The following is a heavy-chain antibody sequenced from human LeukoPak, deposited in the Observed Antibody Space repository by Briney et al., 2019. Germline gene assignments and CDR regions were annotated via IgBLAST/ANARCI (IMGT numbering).Heavy chain of an antibody. J-gene: IGHJ4*02. D-gene: IGHD5-12*01. CDR2: INPNSGGT. CDR3: ATIQYSGYDPNYFDY. Sequence: GASVKVSCKASGYTFTGYYMHWVRQAPGQGLEWMGWINPNSGGTNYAQKFQGRVTMTRDTPISTAYMELSRLRPDDTAVYYCATIQYSGYDPNYFDYWGQGTLVTVSS. V-gene: IGHV1-2*02. CDR1: GYTFTGYY.